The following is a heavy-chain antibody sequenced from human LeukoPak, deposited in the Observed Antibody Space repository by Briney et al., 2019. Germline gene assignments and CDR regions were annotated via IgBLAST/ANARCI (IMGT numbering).Heavy chain of an antibody. V-gene: IGHV1-8*01. CDR3: ARRKRTIFGLGISYYFDY. CDR1: GYTFTSYD. J-gene: IGHJ4*02. D-gene: IGHD3/OR15-3a*01. CDR2: MNPNSGNT. Sequence: ASVKVSCKASGYTFTSYDINWVRQATGQGLEWMGWMNPNSGNTGYAQKFQGRVTMTRNTSISTAYMELSSLRSEDTAVYYCARRKRTIFGLGISYYFDYWGEGTLVTVSS.